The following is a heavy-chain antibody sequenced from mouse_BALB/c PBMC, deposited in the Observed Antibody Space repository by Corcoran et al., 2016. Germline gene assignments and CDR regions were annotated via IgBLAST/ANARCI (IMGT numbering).Heavy chain of an antibody. J-gene: IGHJ3*01. CDR3: ARRGYDETAWVAY. CDR1: GYTFTNYG. Sequence: QIQLVQSGPELKKPGETVKISCKASGYTFTNYGMDWVKQAPGNGLKWMGWINTYTGEPTYADDFKGRFAFSLETSASTAYLQINNLKNEDTATYFCARRGYDETAWVAYWGEGTLVTFS. D-gene: IGHD2-2*01. CDR2: INTYTGEP. V-gene: IGHV9-3-1*01.